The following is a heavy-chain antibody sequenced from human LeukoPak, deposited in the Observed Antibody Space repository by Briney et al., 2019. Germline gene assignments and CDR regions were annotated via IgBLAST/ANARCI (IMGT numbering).Heavy chain of an antibody. Sequence: ASVKVSCKASGYTFTGYYMHWVRQAPGQGLEWMGWINPNSGGTNYAQKFQGRVTMTRDTSISTAYMELSRLRSDDTAVYYCARDLRLVATIGGGDYWGQGTLVTVSS. CDR2: INPNSGGT. V-gene: IGHV1-2*02. CDR1: GYTFTGYY. D-gene: IGHD5-12*01. CDR3: ARDLRLVATIGGGDY. J-gene: IGHJ4*02.